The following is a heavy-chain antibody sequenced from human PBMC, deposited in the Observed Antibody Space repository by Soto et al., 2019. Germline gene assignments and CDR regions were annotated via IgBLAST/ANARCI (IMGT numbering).Heavy chain of an antibody. CDR3: ARVEGMVYATPFDY. CDR2: IYYSGST. J-gene: IGHJ4*02. CDR1: CGSISSYY. V-gene: IGHV4-59*01. D-gene: IGHD2-8*01. Sequence: SETLSLTCTVSCGSISSYYWSWIRQPPGKGLEWIGYIYYSGSTNYNPSLKSRVTISVDTSKNQFSLKLSSVTAADTAVYYCARVEGMVYATPFDYWGQGTLVTVSS.